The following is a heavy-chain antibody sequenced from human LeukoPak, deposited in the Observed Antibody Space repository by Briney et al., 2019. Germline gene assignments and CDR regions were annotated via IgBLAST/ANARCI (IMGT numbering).Heavy chain of an antibody. CDR1: GFTFGDHG. Sequence: PGGSLRLSCAASGFTFGDHGIHCVRQTPGKGLEWVSGIDWNSSAMVYADSVRGRFTISRDNAKNSLYLQMNSVRTEDTALYYCAKDRSRTLDDAFDFWGQGTMVTVSS. D-gene: IGHD1-26*01. V-gene: IGHV3-9*01. CDR3: AKDRSRTLDDAFDF. J-gene: IGHJ3*01. CDR2: IDWNSSAM.